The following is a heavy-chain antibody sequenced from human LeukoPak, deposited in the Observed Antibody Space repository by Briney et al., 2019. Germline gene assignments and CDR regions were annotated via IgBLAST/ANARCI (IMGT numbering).Heavy chain of an antibody. Sequence: GESLKISCKGSGYSFTSYWIGWVRQMPGKGLERMGIIYPGDSDTRYSPSFQGQVTISADKSISTAYLQWSSLKASDTAMYYCARGSWDSFGLPSWFDPWGQGTLVTVSS. V-gene: IGHV5-51*01. CDR2: IYPGDSDT. D-gene: IGHD6-13*01. CDR3: ARGSWDSFGLPSWFDP. J-gene: IGHJ5*02. CDR1: GYSFTSYW.